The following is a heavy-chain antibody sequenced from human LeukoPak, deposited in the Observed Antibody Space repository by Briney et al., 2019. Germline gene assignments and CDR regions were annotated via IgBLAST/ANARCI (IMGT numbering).Heavy chain of an antibody. CDR1: GFTFSDYS. Sequence: PGGSLRLSCAASGFTFSDYSMSWVRQAPGKGLEWVSFITSKSTYTYYADSVKGRFTISRDNAKNTLYLQMNSLRAEDTAVYYCARDSSGWYAGYWGQGTLVTVSS. V-gene: IGHV3-21*01. D-gene: IGHD6-19*01. J-gene: IGHJ4*02. CDR2: ITSKSTYT. CDR3: ARDSSGWYAGY.